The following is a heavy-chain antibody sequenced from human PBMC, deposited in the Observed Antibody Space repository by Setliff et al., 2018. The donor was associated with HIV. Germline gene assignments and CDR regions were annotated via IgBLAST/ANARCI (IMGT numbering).Heavy chain of an antibody. D-gene: IGHD3-22*01. Sequence: GESLRLSCVASGFSFSRYTMMWVRQTPGKGLEWVSSITSNLNYKYADSVKGRFTISRDNTKNSLYLQMNSLRDEDTAVYYCAKGDSFVFSYVYPDYWGPGTLVTVSS. CDR1: GFSFSRYT. J-gene: IGHJ4*02. V-gene: IGHV3-21*01. CDR3: AKGDSFVFSYVYPDY. CDR2: ITSNLNY.